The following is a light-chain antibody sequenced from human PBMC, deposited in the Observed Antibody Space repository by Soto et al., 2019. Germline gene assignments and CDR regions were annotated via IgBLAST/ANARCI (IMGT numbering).Light chain of an antibody. CDR2: EVN. J-gene: IGLJ1*01. CDR3: NSYAGRNSFV. Sequence: QSVLTQPPSASGSPGQSVTISCTGTSGDVGGYNYVSWYQQHPGKAPKLVIFEVNKRPSGVPDRFSGSKSGNTASLTVSGLQTEDEADYYCNSYAGRNSFVFGTGTKVTVL. CDR1: SGDVGGYNY. V-gene: IGLV2-8*01.